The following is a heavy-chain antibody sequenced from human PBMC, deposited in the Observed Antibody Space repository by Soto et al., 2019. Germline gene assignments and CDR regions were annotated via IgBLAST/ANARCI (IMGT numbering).Heavy chain of an antibody. Sequence: PGGSLRLSCAASGFTFSSYGMRWVRQAPGKGLEWVAVIWYDGSNKYYADSVKGRFTISRDNSKNTLYLQMNSLRAEDTAVYYCARDSYYGDYVGYFEYWGQGTLVTVSS. V-gene: IGHV3-33*01. D-gene: IGHD4-17*01. CDR3: ARDSYYGDYVGYFEY. J-gene: IGHJ4*02. CDR1: GFTFSSYG. CDR2: IWYDGSNK.